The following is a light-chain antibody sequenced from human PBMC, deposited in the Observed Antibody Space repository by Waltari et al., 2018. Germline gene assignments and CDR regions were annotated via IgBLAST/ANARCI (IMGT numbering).Light chain of an antibody. CDR3: QQSHSIPWT. CDR1: QSISSY. J-gene: IGKJ1*01. CDR2: GAS. Sequence: DIQMTQSPSSLSASVVDRVNITCRASQSISSYLNWYQQKPGKAPNFLIYGASNLQSGVPSRFSGSGSGTDFTLTISSLQLEDFATYSCQQSHSIPWTFGQGTKVEI. V-gene: IGKV1-39*01.